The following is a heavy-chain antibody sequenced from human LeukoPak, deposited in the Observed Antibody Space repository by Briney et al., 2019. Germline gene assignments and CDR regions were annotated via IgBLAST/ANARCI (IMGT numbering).Heavy chain of an antibody. CDR1: GYTFTGYY. V-gene: IGHV1-2*02. Sequence: ASEKVSCKASGYTFTGYYMHWVRQAPGQGLEWMGWINPNSGGTNYAQKFQGRVTMTRDTSISTAYMELSRLRSDDTAVYYCAREGNWDDYYYYGMDVWGQGATVTVSS. CDR3: AREGNWDDYYYYGMDV. D-gene: IGHD7-27*01. J-gene: IGHJ6*02. CDR2: INPNSGGT.